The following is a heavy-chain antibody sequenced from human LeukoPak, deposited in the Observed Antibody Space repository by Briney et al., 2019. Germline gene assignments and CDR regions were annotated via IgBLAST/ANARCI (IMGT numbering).Heavy chain of an antibody. Sequence: SETLSLTCTVSGGSISSSSYYWGWIRQPPGKGLKWIGSIYYSGSTHYNPSLKSRVTISVDTSKNQFSLKLSSVTAADTAVYYCARELYCSSTSCYKTFDIWGQGTMVSVSS. J-gene: IGHJ3*02. CDR2: IYYSGST. V-gene: IGHV4-39*01. CDR1: GGSISSSSYY. CDR3: ARELYCSSTSCYKTFDI. D-gene: IGHD2-2*02.